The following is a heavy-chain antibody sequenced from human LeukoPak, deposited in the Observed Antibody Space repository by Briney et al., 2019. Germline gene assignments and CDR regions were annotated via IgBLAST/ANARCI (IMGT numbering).Heavy chain of an antibody. CDR3: AKDSDGYNSGYFDY. CDR1: GFTFSSYA. Sequence: GGSLRLSCAASGFTFSSYAMNWVRQAPGKGLEWVSLISGSGGSTYYADSVKGRFTISRDNSKNTLYLQMNSLRAEDTAVYYCAKDSDGYNSGYFDYWGQGTLVTVSS. D-gene: IGHD5-24*01. J-gene: IGHJ4*02. V-gene: IGHV3-23*01. CDR2: ISGSGGST.